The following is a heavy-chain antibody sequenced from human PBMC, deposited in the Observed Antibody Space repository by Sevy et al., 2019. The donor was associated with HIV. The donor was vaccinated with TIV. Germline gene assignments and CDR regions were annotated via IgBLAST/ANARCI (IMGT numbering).Heavy chain of an antibody. CDR2: ISSSSTI. CDR3: ARDGYGSGSYDYYGMDV. CDR1: GFTFSSYS. V-gene: IGHV3-48*01. Sequence: GGSLRLSCAASGFTFSSYSMNWVRQAPGKGLEWVSYISSSSTIYYADSVKGRFTISRDNAKNSLYLQMNSLRAEDTAVYYCARDGYGSGSYDYYGMDVWGQGTTVTVSS. J-gene: IGHJ6*02. D-gene: IGHD3-10*01.